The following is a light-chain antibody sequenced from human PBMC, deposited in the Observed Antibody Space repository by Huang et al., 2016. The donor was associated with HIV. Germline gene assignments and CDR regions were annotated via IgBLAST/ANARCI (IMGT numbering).Light chain of an antibody. CDR3: QQRSDWPPFT. CDR2: DTS. J-gene: IGKJ3*01. V-gene: IGKV3-11*01. Sequence: EIVLTQSPAILSLSPGERATLSCRASQSVNSYLACYQQIPGQAPRLLIYDTSNRATGIPARFSGSRSGTDFTLPISSLEPEDFAVYYCQQRSDWPPFTFGPGTKVDIK. CDR1: QSVNSY.